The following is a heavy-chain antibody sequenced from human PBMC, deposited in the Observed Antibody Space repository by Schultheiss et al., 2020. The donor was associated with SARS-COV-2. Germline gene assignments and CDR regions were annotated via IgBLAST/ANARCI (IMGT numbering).Heavy chain of an antibody. D-gene: IGHD3-22*01. CDR1: GGSISSYY. J-gene: IGHJ4*02. Sequence: SETLSLTCTVSGGSISSYYWSWIRQPPGKGLEWIGYIYYSGSTNYNPSLKSRVTISVDTSKNQFSLKLSSVTAADTAVYYCAREGDYDSSGYYFDYWGQGTLVTVSS. CDR3: AREGDYDSSGYYFDY. V-gene: IGHV4-59*01. CDR2: IYYSGST.